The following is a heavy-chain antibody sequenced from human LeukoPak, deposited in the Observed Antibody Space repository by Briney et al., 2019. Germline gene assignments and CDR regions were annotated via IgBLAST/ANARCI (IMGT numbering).Heavy chain of an antibody. Sequence: PSETLSLTCAVYGGSFSGYYWSWIRQPPGKGLEWIGEINHSESTNYNPSLKSRVTISVDTSKNQFSLKLSSVTAADTAVYYCARGRYDYIWGSYREPLFDYWGQGTLVTVSS. CDR1: GGSFSGYY. J-gene: IGHJ4*02. D-gene: IGHD3-16*02. CDR3: ARGRYDYIWGSYREPLFDY. V-gene: IGHV4-34*01. CDR2: INHSEST.